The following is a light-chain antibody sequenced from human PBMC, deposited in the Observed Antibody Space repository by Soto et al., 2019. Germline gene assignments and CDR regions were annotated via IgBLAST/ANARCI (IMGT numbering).Light chain of an antibody. V-gene: IGLV2-11*01. CDR3: CSDAGSYTYV. CDR2: DVS. J-gene: IGLJ1*01. CDR1: SSDVGGYNY. Sequence: QSALTQPRSVSGSPGQSVTIYCTGTSSDVGGYNYVSWYQQHPGKAPKLMIYDVSKRPSGVPDRFSGSKSGNTASLTISGLQDEDEADYYCCSDAGSYTYVFGAGTKLTVL.